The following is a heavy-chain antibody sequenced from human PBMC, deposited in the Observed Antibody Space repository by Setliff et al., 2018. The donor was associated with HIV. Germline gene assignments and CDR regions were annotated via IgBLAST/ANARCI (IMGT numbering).Heavy chain of an antibody. J-gene: IGHJ3*02. V-gene: IGHV1-69*10. CDR1: GGTFSSYA. D-gene: IGHD6-13*01. CDR2: IIPILGIA. CDR3: ARAGKANDAFDI. Sequence: SVKVSCKASGGTFSSYAISWVRQAPGQGLEWMGVIIPILGIANYAQKFQGRVTITADKSTSTAYMELSSLRSEDTTVYYCARAGKANDAFDIWGQGTMVTVSS.